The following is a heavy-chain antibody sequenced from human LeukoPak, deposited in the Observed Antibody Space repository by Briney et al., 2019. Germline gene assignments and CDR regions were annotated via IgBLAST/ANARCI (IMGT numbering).Heavy chain of an antibody. J-gene: IGHJ4*02. Sequence: PSETLSLTCTVSGGSISSSSYYWGWIRQPPGKGLEWIVSIYYNGSTYYNPSLKSRVTISVATSKNQFSLKLSSVTAADTAVYYCAREGPVTMVRVDYWGQGTLVTVSS. D-gene: IGHD3-10*01. CDR3: AREGPVTMVRVDY. CDR1: GGSISSSSYY. V-gene: IGHV4-39*07. CDR2: IYYNGST.